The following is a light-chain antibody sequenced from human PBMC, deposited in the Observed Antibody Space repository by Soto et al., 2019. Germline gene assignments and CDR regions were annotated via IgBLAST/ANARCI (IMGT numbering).Light chain of an antibody. CDR1: QSVSSN. CDR2: GAS. V-gene: IGKV3-15*01. J-gene: IGKJ1*01. Sequence: EIVMTQSLATLSVSPGERATLSCRASQSVSSNLAWYQQKPGQPPRLLIYGASTRATGIPARFSGSGSGTEFTLTISSLQSEDFAVYYCQQYNNWPPWTFGQGTKVEIK. CDR3: QQYNNWPPWT.